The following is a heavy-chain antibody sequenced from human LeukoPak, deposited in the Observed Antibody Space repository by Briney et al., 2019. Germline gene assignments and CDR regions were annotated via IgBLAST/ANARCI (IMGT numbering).Heavy chain of an antibody. CDR2: ISSSSNYI. V-gene: IGHV3-21*01. J-gene: IGHJ6*02. CDR3: AAGASRYCSGGSCYHYYGMDV. D-gene: IGHD2-15*01. CDR1: GFTFSSYS. Sequence: GGSLRLSCAASGFTFSSYSMNWVRQAPGKGLEWVSSISSSSNYIYYADSVKGRFTISRDNAENSLYLQMNSLRAEDTAVYYCAAGASRYCSGGSCYHYYGMDVWGQGTTVTVSS.